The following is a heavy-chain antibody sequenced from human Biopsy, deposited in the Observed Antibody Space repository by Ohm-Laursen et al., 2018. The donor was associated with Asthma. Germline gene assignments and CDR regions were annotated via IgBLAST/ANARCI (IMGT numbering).Heavy chain of an antibody. CDR1: GGTFNTYV. D-gene: IGHD2-2*01. J-gene: IGHJ4*02. V-gene: IGHV1-69*13. Sequence: ASVKVSCKSLGGTFNTYVIGWGRQAPRQGLEWMGGINSVFGTTTYPQKFQDRVTITADDSTSTVYMELSSLRSEDTAVDYCARKAGSCISRTCYSLDFWGQGTLVTVSS. CDR2: INSVFGTT. CDR3: ARKAGSCISRTCYSLDF.